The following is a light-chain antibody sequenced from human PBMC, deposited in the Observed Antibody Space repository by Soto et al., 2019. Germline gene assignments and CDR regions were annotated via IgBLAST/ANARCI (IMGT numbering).Light chain of an antibody. Sequence: DIVMTQSPLSLPVTPGEPASISCRSSQSLLHGNGNHYLDWYLQKPGQSPQLLIYLGSNRASGVTDRFSGSGSGTDFTLKISRVEAEDIGVYYCMQPLQTPITFGQGTRLEIK. CDR2: LGS. V-gene: IGKV2-28*01. CDR3: MQPLQTPIT. CDR1: QSLLHGNGNHY. J-gene: IGKJ5*01.